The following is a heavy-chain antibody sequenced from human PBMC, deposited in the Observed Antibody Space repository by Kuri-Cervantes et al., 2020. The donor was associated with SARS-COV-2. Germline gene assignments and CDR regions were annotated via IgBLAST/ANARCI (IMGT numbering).Heavy chain of an antibody. D-gene: IGHD3-3*01. J-gene: IGHJ4*02. CDR3: ARGDFWSRPFDY. CDR2: ISAYNGNT. CDR1: GGTFSSYA. V-gene: IGHV1-18*01. Sequence: ASVKVSCKASGGTFSSYAISWVRQAPGQGLEWMGWISAYNGNTNYAQKLQGRVTMTTDTSTSTAYMGLRSLRSDDTAVYYCARGDFWSRPFDYWGQGTLVTVSS.